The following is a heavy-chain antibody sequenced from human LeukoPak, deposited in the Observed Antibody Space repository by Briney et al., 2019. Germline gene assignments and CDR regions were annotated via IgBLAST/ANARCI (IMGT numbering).Heavy chain of an antibody. CDR3: AREVRSMTVTGLFDY. J-gene: IGHJ4*02. V-gene: IGHV1-18*01. Sequence: GASVKVSCKASGYTFVAYGISWVRQAPGQGLEWMGWISANNGNTKYAEKFQGRLTMTTDTSTNTLYMEVRSLRLDDTAVYYCAREVRSMTVTGLFDYWGQGTLVTVSS. CDR1: GYTFVAYG. CDR2: ISANNGNT. D-gene: IGHD6-19*01.